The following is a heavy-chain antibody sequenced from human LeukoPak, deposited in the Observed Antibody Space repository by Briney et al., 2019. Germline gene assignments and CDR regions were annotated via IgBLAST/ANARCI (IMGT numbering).Heavy chain of an antibody. D-gene: IGHD2-15*01. V-gene: IGHV4-59*08. CDR1: GGSISSYY. J-gene: IGHJ5*02. Sequence: SETLSLTCTVSGGSISSYYWSWIRQPPGKGLEWIGYIYYSGSTNYNPSLKSRVTISVDTSKNQFSLKLSSVTAAGTAVYYCARRKGYCSGGSCHGWFDPWGQGTLVTVSS. CDR2: IYYSGST. CDR3: ARRKGYCSGGSCHGWFDP.